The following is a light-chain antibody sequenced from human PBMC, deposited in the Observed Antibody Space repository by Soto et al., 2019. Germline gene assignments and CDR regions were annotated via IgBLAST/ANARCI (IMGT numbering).Light chain of an antibody. V-gene: IGKV3-15*01. Sequence: EIVMTQSPATLSVSPGERVTLSCRASQSVSRSLAWYQQKPGQAPRLLIYGASTRATGIPARFSGSGSGTAFTLTISSLQSEDFVVYYCQHYNNWPPFTFGPGTKVDIK. J-gene: IGKJ3*01. CDR3: QHYNNWPPFT. CDR1: QSVSRS. CDR2: GAS.